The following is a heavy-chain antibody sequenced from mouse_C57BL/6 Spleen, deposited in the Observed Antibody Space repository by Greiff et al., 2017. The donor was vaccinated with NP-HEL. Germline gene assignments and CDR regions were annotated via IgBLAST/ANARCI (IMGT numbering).Heavy chain of an antibody. D-gene: IGHD1-1*01. Sequence: EVKLVESEGGLVQPGSSMKLSCTASGFTFSDYYMAWVRQVPEKGLEWVANINYDGSSTYYLDSLKSRFIISRDNAKNILYLQMSSLKSEDTATYYCARDIHYYGSSYGYFDYWGQGTTLTVSS. J-gene: IGHJ2*01. CDR2: INYDGSST. V-gene: IGHV5-16*01. CDR1: GFTFSDYY. CDR3: ARDIHYYGSSYGYFDY.